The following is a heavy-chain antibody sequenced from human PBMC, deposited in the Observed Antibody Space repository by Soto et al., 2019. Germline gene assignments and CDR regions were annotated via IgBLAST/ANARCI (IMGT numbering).Heavy chain of an antibody. CDR3: AKLNGYSGYGIMAPRSYYYYVMDV. CDR2: ISGSGGST. Sequence: HPGGSLRLSCAASGFTFSSYAMSWVRQAPGKGLEWVSAISGSGGSTYYADSVKGRFTISRDNSKNTLYLQMNSLRAEDTAVYYSAKLNGYSGYGIMAPRSYYYYVMDVWGQGSTVTVSS. D-gene: IGHD5-12*01. J-gene: IGHJ6*02. CDR1: GFTFSSYA. V-gene: IGHV3-23*01.